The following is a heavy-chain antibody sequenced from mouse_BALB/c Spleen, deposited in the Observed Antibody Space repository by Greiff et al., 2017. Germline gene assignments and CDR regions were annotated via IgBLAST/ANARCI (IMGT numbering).Heavy chain of an antibody. V-gene: IGHV1-14*01. CDR3: ARSGNYGYFDV. Sequence: LEESGPELVKPGASVKMSCKASGYTFTSYVMHWVKQKPGQGLEWIGYINPYNDGTKYNEKFKGKATLTSDKSSSTAYMELSSLTSEDSAVYYCARSGNYGYFDVWGAGTTVTVSS. J-gene: IGHJ1*01. CDR2: INPYNDGT. CDR1: GYTFTSYV. D-gene: IGHD1-3*01.